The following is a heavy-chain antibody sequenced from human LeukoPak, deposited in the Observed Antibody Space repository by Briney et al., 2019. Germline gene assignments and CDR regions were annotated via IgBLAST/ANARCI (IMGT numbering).Heavy chain of an antibody. CDR3: ATDPDYGDYGAFDI. Sequence: ASVKVSCKASGGTFSSYAISWVRQAPGQGLEWMGGIIPIFGTANYAQKFQGRVTITADESTSTAYMELSSQRSEDTAVYYCATDPDYGDYGAFDIWGQGTMVTVSS. V-gene: IGHV1-69*01. CDR2: IIPIFGTA. D-gene: IGHD4-17*01. J-gene: IGHJ3*02. CDR1: GGTFSSYA.